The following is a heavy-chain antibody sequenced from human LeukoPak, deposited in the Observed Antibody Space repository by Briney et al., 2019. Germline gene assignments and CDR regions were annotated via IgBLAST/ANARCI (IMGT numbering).Heavy chain of an antibody. D-gene: IGHD2-15*01. V-gene: IGHV4-34*01. CDR3: ARSPYRVEPAPRGYYYYYMDV. J-gene: IGHJ6*03. CDR2: ITHSGST. Sequence: SETLSLTCTIYGGSFNGYYWSWIRQPPGKGLEWIGEITHSGSTNQNPSLESRVTISGDSSTNQFSLNLTSVTAADTAVYYCARSPYRVEPAPRGYYYYYMDVWGKGTTVTVSS. CDR1: GGSFNGYY.